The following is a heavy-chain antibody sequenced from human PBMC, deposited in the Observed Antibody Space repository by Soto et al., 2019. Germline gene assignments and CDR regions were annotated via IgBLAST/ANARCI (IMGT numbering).Heavy chain of an antibody. CDR3: ARAGLCSTNGVCYDTYGMDV. J-gene: IGHJ6*01. V-gene: IGHV3-48*02. CDR2: ISSSSSTI. CDR1: GFTFSSYS. Sequence: EVQLVESGGGLVQPGGSLRLSCAASGFTFSSYSMNWVRQAPGKGLEWVSYISSSSSTIYYTDSVKGQRTTSRNNAKKSLYMHLSRQRDEETAVYYCARAGLCSTNGVCYDTYGMDVW. D-gene: IGHD2-8*01.